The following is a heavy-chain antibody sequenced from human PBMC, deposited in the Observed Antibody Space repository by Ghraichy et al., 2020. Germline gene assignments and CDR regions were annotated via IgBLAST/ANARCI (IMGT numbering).Heavy chain of an antibody. D-gene: IGHD2-15*01. CDR2: FDPEDGET. CDR1: GYTLTELS. V-gene: IGHV1-24*01. J-gene: IGHJ4*02. CDR3: ATALHCSGGSCYSSLHFYDY. Sequence: ASVKVSCKVSGYTLTELSMHWVRQTPGKGLEWMGGFDPEDGETIYAQKFQGRVTKTEDTSTDTAYMELSSLRSEDTAVYYCATALHCSGGSCYSSLHFYDYWGQGTLVTVSS.